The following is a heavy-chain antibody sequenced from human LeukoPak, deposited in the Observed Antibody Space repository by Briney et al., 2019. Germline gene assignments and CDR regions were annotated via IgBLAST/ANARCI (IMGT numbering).Heavy chain of an antibody. CDR3: ARVKGLYYDSSGYYDY. V-gene: IGHV4-59*12. CDR2: IYYSGST. D-gene: IGHD3-22*01. J-gene: IGHJ4*02. CDR1: GGSISSYY. Sequence: SETLSLTRTVSGGSISSYYWSWIRQPPGKGLEWIGYIYYSGSTNYSPPLKSRVTISVDTSKNQFSLKLSSVTAADTAVYYCARVKGLYYDSSGYYDYWGQGTLVTVSS.